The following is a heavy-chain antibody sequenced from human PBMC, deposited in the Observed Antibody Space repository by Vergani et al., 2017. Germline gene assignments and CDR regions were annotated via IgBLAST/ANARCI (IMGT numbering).Heavy chain of an antibody. CDR1: GFTFSSYG. D-gene: IGHD6-13*01. J-gene: IGHJ4*02. CDR3: ARASRYGSSWYGIGVYFDY. V-gene: IGHV3-33*01. CDR2: IWYDGSNK. Sequence: QVQLVESGGGVVQPGRSLRLSCAASGFTFSSYGMHWVRQAPGKGLEWVAVIWYDGSNKYYADSVKGRFTISRDNSKNTLYLQMNSLRAEDTAVYYCARASRYGSSWYGIGVYFDYWGQGTLVTVSS.